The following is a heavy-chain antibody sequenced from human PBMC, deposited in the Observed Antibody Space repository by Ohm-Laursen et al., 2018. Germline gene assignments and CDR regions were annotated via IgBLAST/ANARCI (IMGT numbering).Heavy chain of an antibody. CDR1: GGSISSYY. J-gene: IGHJ4*02. CDR3: ARGGQQWLIY. Sequence: TLSLTCTVSGGSISSYYWSWIRQPPGKGLEWIGYIYYSGSTNYNPSLKSRVTISVDTSKNQFSLKLSSVTAAYTAVYYCARGGQQWLIYWGQGTLVTVSS. CDR2: IYYSGST. D-gene: IGHD6-19*01. V-gene: IGHV4-59*13.